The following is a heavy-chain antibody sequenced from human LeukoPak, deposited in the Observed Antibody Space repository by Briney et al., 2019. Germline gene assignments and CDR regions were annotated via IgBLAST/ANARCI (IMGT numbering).Heavy chain of an antibody. D-gene: IGHD3-3*01. J-gene: IGHJ3*02. CDR3: ARDRCSSTNCTYYDFWSGRGGEHAFDI. CDR1: GYSFTDYF. V-gene: IGHV1-2*02. Sequence: ASVKVSCKSSGYSFTDYFLHCVRQAPGQGLEWMGWINANSGGTNYAQKFQGRVTMTRDTSISKADMELSRLRSDDTAVYYCARDRCSSTNCTYYDFWSGRGGEHAFDIWGQGTMVTVSS. CDR2: INANSGGT.